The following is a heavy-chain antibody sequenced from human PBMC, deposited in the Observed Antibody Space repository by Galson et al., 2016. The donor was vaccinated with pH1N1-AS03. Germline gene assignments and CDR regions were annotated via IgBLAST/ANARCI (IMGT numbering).Heavy chain of an antibody. Sequence: SLRLSCAASGFTINNNYMSWVRQAPGKGLEWVSVIYGGGDTFYADSVKGRFTISRDHSKNTLYLQMNSLRAADTAMYYCARVDSSTYSDGWVPFDYWGQGTLVTVSS. D-gene: IGHD5-24*01. CDR1: GFTINNNY. CDR2: IYGGGDT. J-gene: IGHJ4*02. V-gene: IGHV3-53*01. CDR3: ARVDSSTYSDGWVPFDY.